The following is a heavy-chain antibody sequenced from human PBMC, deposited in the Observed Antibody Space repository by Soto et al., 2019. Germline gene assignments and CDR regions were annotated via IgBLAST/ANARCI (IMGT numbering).Heavy chain of an antibody. J-gene: IGHJ4*02. CDR3: GTQRGGGGY. Sequence: EVQLVESGGGLIQPGGSLRLSCAVSGFTVSNHYMSWVRQAPGKGLEGVSVIYSGGYTAYGDSVKGRFTISRDNSKNKQYLQMKSLGAHDRAVFYCGTQRGGGGYWGQGTLVTVSS. CDR2: IYSGGYT. V-gene: IGHV3-53*01. CDR1: GFTVSNHY. D-gene: IGHD6-25*01.